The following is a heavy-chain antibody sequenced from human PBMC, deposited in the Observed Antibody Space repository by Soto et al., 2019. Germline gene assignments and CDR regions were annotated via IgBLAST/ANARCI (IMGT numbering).Heavy chain of an antibody. Sequence: SETLSLTCTVSGGSISSYYWSWIRRPPGKVLEWIGYIYNSGSTHSNPSLQSRATISVDTSKSQFSLKLSSVTAADTGIYYCARARITMVREVIKYNMDVWGQGTTVNVSS. V-gene: IGHV4-59*01. CDR3: ARARITMVREVIKYNMDV. J-gene: IGHJ6*02. CDR2: IYNSGST. CDR1: GGSISSYY. D-gene: IGHD3-10*01.